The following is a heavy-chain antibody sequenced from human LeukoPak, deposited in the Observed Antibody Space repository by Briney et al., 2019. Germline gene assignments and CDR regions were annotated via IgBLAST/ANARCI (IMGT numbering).Heavy chain of an antibody. J-gene: IGHJ4*02. Sequence: PGGSRRLSCAASGFTFSSYSMNWVRQAPGKGLEWVSSISSSSSYIYYADSVKGRFTISRDNSKNTLYLQMNSLRAEDTAVYYCATTPYNPTAMAPYYFGYWGQGTLVTVSS. V-gene: IGHV3-21*04. CDR2: ISSSSSYI. D-gene: IGHD5-18*01. CDR1: GFTFSSYS. CDR3: ATTPYNPTAMAPYYFGY.